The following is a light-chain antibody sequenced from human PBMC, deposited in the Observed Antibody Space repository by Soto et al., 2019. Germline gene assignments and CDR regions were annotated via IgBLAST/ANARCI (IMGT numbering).Light chain of an antibody. V-gene: IGKV3-20*01. J-gene: IGKJ2*01. CDR2: AAS. CDR3: NQYGSLPHT. CDR1: QSVSGNQ. Sequence: EIVLTQSPGTLSLSPGERATLSCRASQSVSGNQLAWYQQKPGQGPRLLIYAASSRATDIPDRFSGSASGIDFTFIVSRLEPDDFGMYYCNQYGSLPHTFGRGTKVESK.